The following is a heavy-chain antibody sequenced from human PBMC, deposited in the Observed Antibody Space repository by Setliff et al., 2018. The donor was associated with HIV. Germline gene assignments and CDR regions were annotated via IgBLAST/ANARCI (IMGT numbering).Heavy chain of an antibody. CDR2: IYPEDSNI. CDR1: EYTFTTYW. V-gene: IGHV5-51*01. J-gene: IGHJ3*02. D-gene: IGHD6-13*01. Sequence: GESLKISCKGSEYTFTTYWIGWVRQMPGEGLEWMGIIYPEDSNIKYNPSFQNQVTISADKSISTAYLQVHNLKASDTATYYCARRDGRSMNAFEIWGPGTMVTVSS. CDR3: ARRDGRSMNAFEI.